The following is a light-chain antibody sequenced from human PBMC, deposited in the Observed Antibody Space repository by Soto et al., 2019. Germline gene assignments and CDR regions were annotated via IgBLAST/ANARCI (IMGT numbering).Light chain of an antibody. CDR3: QQYGSSGT. CDR2: GAS. Sequence: EIVLTQSPGTLSLSPGERATLSCRASQSVRSSYLAWYQQKPGQAPRLLIYGASSRATGIPDRFSGSGSGTYFTLTISTLEPEDFAVYYCQQYGSSGTFGQGTKVEIK. J-gene: IGKJ1*01. V-gene: IGKV3-20*01. CDR1: QSVRSSY.